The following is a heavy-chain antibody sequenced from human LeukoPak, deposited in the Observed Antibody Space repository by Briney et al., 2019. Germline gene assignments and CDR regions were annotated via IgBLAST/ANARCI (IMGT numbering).Heavy chain of an antibody. CDR3: AKDRGSSAPFDY. CDR2: IRNDGTNK. V-gene: IGHV3-30*02. D-gene: IGHD6-6*01. Sequence: GGSLRLSCAASGFIFSTYGMHWVRQAPGKGLEWVAFIRNDGTNKYYADSVKGRFTISRDNSKNTLYLQMNSLRAEDTAVYYCAKDRGSSAPFDYWGQGTLVTVSS. CDR1: GFIFSTYG. J-gene: IGHJ4*02.